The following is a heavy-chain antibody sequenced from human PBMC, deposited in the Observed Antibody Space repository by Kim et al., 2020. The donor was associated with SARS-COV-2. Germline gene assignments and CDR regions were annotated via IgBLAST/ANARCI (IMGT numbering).Heavy chain of an antibody. D-gene: IGHD6-13*01. J-gene: IGHJ5*02. V-gene: IGHV5-51*01. CDR3: ARDPGPQIAAAGIWFDP. Sequence: GESLKISCKGSGYSFTSYWIGWVRQMPGKGLEWMGIIYPGDSDTRYSPSFQGQVTISADKSISTAYLQWSSLKASDTAMYYCARDPGPQIAAAGIWFDPWGQGTLVTVSS. CDR1: GYSFTSYW. CDR2: IYPGDSDT.